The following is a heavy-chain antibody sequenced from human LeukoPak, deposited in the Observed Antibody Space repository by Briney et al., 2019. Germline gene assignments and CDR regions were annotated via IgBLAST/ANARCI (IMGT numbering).Heavy chain of an antibody. CDR3: AGADASTWHGAKY. Sequence: PGGSLRPSCAASGFTVSENYMSWIRQAPGKGLEWVSLIYTGGTTYYADSVQDRFTISRDTSKNIVYLQMNSLSAEDTAVYYCAGADASTWHGAKYWGQGTLVTVSS. J-gene: IGHJ4*02. CDR2: IYTGGTT. V-gene: IGHV3-66*01. D-gene: IGHD6-13*01. CDR1: GFTVSENY.